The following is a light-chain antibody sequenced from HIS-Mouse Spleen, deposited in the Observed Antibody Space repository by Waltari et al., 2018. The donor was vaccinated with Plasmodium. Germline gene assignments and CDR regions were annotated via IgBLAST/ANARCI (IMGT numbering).Light chain of an antibody. V-gene: IGLV2-8*01. CDR1: SREVGGDNY. CDR3: SSYAGSNNLV. J-gene: IGLJ2*01. Sequence: QSALTQPPSASGYPGPSGSISCTGTSREVGGDNYVSWYQQHPGKAPKLMIYEVSKRPSGVPDRFSGSKSGTTASLTVSGLQAEDEADYYCSSYAGSNNLVFGGGTKLTVL. CDR2: EVS.